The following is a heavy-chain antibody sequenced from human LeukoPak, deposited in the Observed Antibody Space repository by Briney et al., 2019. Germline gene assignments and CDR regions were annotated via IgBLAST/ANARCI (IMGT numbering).Heavy chain of an antibody. CDR3: ARLGYYGSGSYYIPSLGLSYFDY. Sequence: SETLSLTCTVSSVSLTNYYWSWIRQPPGKGLEWIGYIFFSGTTNYNPSLRSRVTISVDTSKNQFSLKLSSVTAADTAVYYCARLGYYGSGSYYIPSLGLSYFDYWGQGTLVTVSS. V-gene: IGHV4-59*08. D-gene: IGHD3-10*01. CDR2: IFFSGTT. CDR1: SVSLTNYY. J-gene: IGHJ4*02.